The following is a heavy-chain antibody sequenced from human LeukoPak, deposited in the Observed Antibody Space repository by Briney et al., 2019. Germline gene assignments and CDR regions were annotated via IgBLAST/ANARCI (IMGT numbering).Heavy chain of an antibody. Sequence: GGSLRLSCAASGFTLSSYAMSWVRQAPGKGLEWVSAISGSGGSTYYADSVKGRFTISRDNSKNTLYLQMNSLRAEDTAVYYCAKDPFYCSGGSCYFFGFDPWGQGTLVTVSS. CDR3: AKDPFYCSGGSCYFFGFDP. J-gene: IGHJ5*02. D-gene: IGHD2-15*01. V-gene: IGHV3-23*01. CDR2: ISGSGGST. CDR1: GFTLSSYA.